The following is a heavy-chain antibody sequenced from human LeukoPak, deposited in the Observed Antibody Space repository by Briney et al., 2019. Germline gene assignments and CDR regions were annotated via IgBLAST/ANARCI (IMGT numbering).Heavy chain of an antibody. Sequence: PSETLSLTCTVSGGSISSYYWSWIRQPAGKGLEWIGRIHTSGSTNCNPSLKSRVTMSGDTSKNLFSLRLTSVTAADTAIYYCARDEGSGWYAYWGQGTLVTVSS. J-gene: IGHJ4*02. D-gene: IGHD6-19*01. CDR3: ARDEGSGWYAY. CDR1: GGSISSYY. CDR2: IHTSGST. V-gene: IGHV4-4*07.